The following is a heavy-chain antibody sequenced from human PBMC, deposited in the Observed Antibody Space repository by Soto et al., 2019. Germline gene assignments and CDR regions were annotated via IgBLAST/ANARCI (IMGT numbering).Heavy chain of an antibody. CDR3: ARIEARSNWYFDL. D-gene: IGHD6-6*01. Sequence: QVQLQESGPGLVKPSETLSLTCTVSGGSISSYYWSWIRQPPGKGLEWIGYIYYSGSTNYNPSLKSRVTISVDTSKNQLSLKLSSVTAADTAVYYCARIEARSNWYFDLWVRGTLVTVSS. J-gene: IGHJ2*01. CDR1: GGSISSYY. CDR2: IYYSGST. V-gene: IGHV4-59*08.